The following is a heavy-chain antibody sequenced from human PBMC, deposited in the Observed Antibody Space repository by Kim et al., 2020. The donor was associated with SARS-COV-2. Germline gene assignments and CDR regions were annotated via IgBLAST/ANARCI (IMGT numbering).Heavy chain of an antibody. V-gene: IGHV3-23*01. Sequence: STYYADSVKGRFTISRDNSKNTLYLQMNSLRAEDTAVYYCAKPPIAVAGWGQGTLVTVSS. CDR3: AKPPIAVAG. CDR2: ST. J-gene: IGHJ4*02. D-gene: IGHD6-19*01.